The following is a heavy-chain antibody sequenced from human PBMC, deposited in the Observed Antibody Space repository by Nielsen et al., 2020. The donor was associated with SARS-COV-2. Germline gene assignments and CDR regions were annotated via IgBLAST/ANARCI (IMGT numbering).Heavy chain of an antibody. D-gene: IGHD3-10*01. J-gene: IGHJ5*02. CDR3: ARDPRISFGELRIDP. CDR2: IIPILGIA. Sequence: SVKVSCKASGGTFSSYAISWVRQAPGRGLEWMGRIIPILGIANYAQKFQGRVTITADKSTSTAYMELSSLRSEDTAVYYCARDPRISFGELRIDPWGQGTLVTVSS. CDR1: GGTFSSYA. V-gene: IGHV1-69*04.